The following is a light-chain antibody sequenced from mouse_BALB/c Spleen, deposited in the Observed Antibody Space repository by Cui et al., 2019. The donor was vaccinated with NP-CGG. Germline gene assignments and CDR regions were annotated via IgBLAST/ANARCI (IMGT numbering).Light chain of an antibody. CDR1: TGAVTPSNY. J-gene: IGLJ1*01. CDR2: GTN. Sequence: QAVVTQESAPTTSPGETVTLTCRSSTGAVTPSNYANWVQEKPDHLFTGLIGGTNNRPPGVPARFSGSLIGDKAALTITGAQTEDEAIYFCALWYSNHWVFGGGTKLTVL. CDR3: ALWYSNHWV. V-gene: IGLV1*01.